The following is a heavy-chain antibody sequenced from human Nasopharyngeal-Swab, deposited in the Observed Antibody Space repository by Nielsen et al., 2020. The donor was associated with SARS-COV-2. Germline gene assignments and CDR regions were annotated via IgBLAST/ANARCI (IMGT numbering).Heavy chain of an antibody. J-gene: IGHJ6*03. CDR3: ARGRRVATIFHGWAPYYMDV. Sequence: RQAPGKGLEWIGEINHSGSTKYNASLKSRVTISVDTSKNQFSLKLSSVTAADTAVYYCARGRRVATIFHGWAPYYMDVWGKGTTVTVSS. V-gene: IGHV4-34*01. D-gene: IGHD5-12*01. CDR2: INHSGST.